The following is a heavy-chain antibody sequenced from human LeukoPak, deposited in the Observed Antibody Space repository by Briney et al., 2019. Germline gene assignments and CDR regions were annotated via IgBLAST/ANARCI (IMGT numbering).Heavy chain of an antibody. V-gene: IGHV1-18*01. CDR1: GYTFTSYG. CDR2: ISAYNGNT. J-gene: IGHJ4*02. D-gene: IGHD1-1*01. CDR3: ATARYRSNEYSFDY. Sequence: ASVKVSCKASGYTFTSYGISWVRQAPGQGLEWMGWISAYNGNTNYAQKLQGRVTMTTDTSTSTAYMELRSLRSDDTAVYYCATARYRSNEYSFDYWGQGTLVTVSS.